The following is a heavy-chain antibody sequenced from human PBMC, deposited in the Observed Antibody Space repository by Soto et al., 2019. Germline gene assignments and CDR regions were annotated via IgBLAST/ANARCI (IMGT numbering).Heavy chain of an antibody. V-gene: IGHV3-15*01. J-gene: IGHJ6*03. CDR1: GFTFSNAW. CDR2: IKSKTDGGTT. CDR3: TTGTRPLLLWFGERYYYYMDV. D-gene: IGHD3-10*01. Sequence: GSLRLSCAASGFTFSNAWMSWVRQAPGKGLEWVGRIKSKTDGGTTDYAAPVKGRFTISRDDSKNTLYLQMNSLKTEDTAVYYCTTGTRPLLLWFGERYYYYMDVWGKGTTVTVSS.